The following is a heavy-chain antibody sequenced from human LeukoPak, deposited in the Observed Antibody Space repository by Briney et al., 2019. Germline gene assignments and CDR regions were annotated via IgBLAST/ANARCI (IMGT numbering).Heavy chain of an antibody. V-gene: IGHV3-30*04. CDR3: ARVRIAAAGTSTYLYYYYGMDV. J-gene: IGHJ6*02. Sequence: PGGSLRLSCAAYRFTLSSYAMNWVGQDPGKGLERETVISYDGRNKYYEDSVKGRFTISRDNSKNTLYLQMNSLRAEDTAVYYCARVRIAAAGTSTYLYYYYGMDVWGQGTTVTVSS. CDR2: ISYDGRNK. CDR1: RFTLSSYA. D-gene: IGHD6-13*01.